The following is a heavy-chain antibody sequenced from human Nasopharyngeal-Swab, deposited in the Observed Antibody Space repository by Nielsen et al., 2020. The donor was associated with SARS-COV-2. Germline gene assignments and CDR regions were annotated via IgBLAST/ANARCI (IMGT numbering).Heavy chain of an antibody. V-gene: IGHV3-7*03. D-gene: IGHD3-3*01. J-gene: IGHJ4*02. Sequence: GESLKISCGASGFTFSGYWMSWVRQAPGKGLEWVANIKEDGSEKYYVDSVKGRFTISRDNAKNSLYLQVNTLRAEDTALYYCARGSRRITVFGVVISDFDYWGQGALVTVSS. CDR2: IKEDGSEK. CDR3: ARGSRRITVFGVVISDFDY. CDR1: GFTFSGYW.